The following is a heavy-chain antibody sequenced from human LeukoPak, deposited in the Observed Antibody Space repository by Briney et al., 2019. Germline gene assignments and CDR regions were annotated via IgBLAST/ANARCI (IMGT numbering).Heavy chain of an antibody. J-gene: IGHJ4*02. V-gene: IGHV3-21*01. CDR3: ARVAGQGWGTIPTDVNAYPDY. CDR1: GFAFGSYT. CDR2: ISSTGFYV. Sequence: GRSLRLSCTASGFAFGSYTITWVRQPPGKGLEWVSSISSTGFYVYYADSVKGRFAISRDNAMNSLYLQMNSLRADDTAVYYCARVAGQGWGTIPTDVNAYPDYCSQGSLVTVFS. D-gene: IGHD1-7*01.